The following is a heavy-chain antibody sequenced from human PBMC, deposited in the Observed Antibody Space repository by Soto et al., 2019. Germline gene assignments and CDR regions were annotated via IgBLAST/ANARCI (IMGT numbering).Heavy chain of an antibody. D-gene: IGHD3-22*01. CDR2: IYWDDDK. Sequence: ESGPTLVNPTQTLTLTCTFSGFSLSTSGVGVGWIRQPPGKALEWVALIYWDDDKRYNPSLKSRLTVTKDTSKNQVVLTMTNMDPVDTATYYCAHSHHSYDMSGYSPHYFNCWGQGTLVTVSS. V-gene: IGHV2-5*02. CDR3: AHSHHSYDMSGYSPHYFNC. CDR1: GFSLSTSGVG. J-gene: IGHJ4*02.